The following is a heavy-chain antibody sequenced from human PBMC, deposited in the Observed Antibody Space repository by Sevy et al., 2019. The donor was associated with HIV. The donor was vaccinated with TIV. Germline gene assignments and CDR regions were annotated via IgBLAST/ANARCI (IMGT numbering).Heavy chain of an antibody. Sequence: GGSLRLSCAASGFTFGSYGMSWVRQAPGKGLDYVAVISSDGSDKYYADSVKGQFTISRDNSKNTLFLQMNSLRADDTAVYYCSRDRAWGVVRGGGNWFDPWGQGTLVTVSS. J-gene: IGHJ5*02. CDR1: GFTFGSYG. CDR3: SRDRAWGVVRGGGNWFDP. D-gene: IGHD3-3*01. V-gene: IGHV3-30*03. CDR2: ISSDGSDK.